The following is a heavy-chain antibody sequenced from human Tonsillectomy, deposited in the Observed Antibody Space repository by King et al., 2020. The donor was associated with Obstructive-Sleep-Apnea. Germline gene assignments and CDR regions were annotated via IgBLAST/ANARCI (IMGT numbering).Heavy chain of an antibody. CDR3: VKDRWGTYFES. CDR1: GFTFSTYA. Sequence: VQLVESGGGLVQPGGSVRLSCGASGFTFSTYAMTWVRQAPGKGLEWVSTISDNGGHKHYADSVKGRFTISRDNSRSTVFVQMNSLRVEETAIYYCVKDRWGTYFESWGQGILVTVSS. CDR2: ISDNGGHK. V-gene: IGHV3-23*04. D-gene: IGHD3-16*01. J-gene: IGHJ4*02.